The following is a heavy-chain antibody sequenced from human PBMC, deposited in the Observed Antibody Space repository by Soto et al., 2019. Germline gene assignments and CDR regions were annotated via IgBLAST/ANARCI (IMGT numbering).Heavy chain of an antibody. CDR1: GGTFSSYA. V-gene: IGHV1-69*13. J-gene: IGHJ5*02. D-gene: IGHD4-4*01. Sequence: SVKVSCKASGGTFSSYAITWVRQAPGQGLEWMGGIIPIFGTANYAQKFQGRVTITADESTSTAYMELSSLRAEDTAVYYCARSPTRTNYAACFDPWGQGTLVTVSS. CDR2: IIPIFGTA. CDR3: ARSPTRTNYAACFDP.